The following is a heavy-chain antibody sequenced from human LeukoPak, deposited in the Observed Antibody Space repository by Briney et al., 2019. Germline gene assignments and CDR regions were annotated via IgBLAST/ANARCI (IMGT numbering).Heavy chain of an antibody. CDR2: ISGSGGST. Sequence: PGGSLRLSCAASGFTFSSYAMSWVRQAPGKGLEWVSAISGSGGSTYYADSVKGRFTISRDNSKNTLYLQMNSLRAEDTAVYYCAKSGVHYYYYYMDVWGKGTTVTVSS. D-gene: IGHD3-10*01. CDR1: GFTFSSYA. V-gene: IGHV3-23*01. CDR3: AKSGVHYYYYYMDV. J-gene: IGHJ6*03.